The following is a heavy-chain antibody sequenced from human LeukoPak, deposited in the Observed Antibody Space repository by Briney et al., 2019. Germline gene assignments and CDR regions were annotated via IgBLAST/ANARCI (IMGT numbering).Heavy chain of an antibody. D-gene: IGHD3-16*02. CDR1: GFTFDDYA. CDR3: AKGGGVIATYYFDY. J-gene: IGHJ4*02. CDR2: ISWNSGSI. Sequence: GRSLRLSCAASGFTFDDYAMHWVRQAPGKGLEWVSGISWNSGSIGYADSVKGRFTISRDNAKNSLYLQMNSLRAEDTALYYCAKGGGVIATYYFDYWGQGTLVTVSS. V-gene: IGHV3-9*01.